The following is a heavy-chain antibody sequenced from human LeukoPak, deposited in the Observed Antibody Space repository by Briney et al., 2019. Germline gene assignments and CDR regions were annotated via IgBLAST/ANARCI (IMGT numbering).Heavy chain of an antibody. V-gene: IGHV4-39*01. Sequence: SETLSLTCTVSGGSISSNAYYWAWIRQPPGKGLEWIGSIYSSVSTYYNPSLKSRVTISVDTFKNQFSPRLSSVTAADTALYYCAYSGSYGHLGYWGQGIPVTVSS. CDR1: GGSISSNAYY. D-gene: IGHD1-26*01. J-gene: IGHJ4*02. CDR3: AYSGSYGHLGY. CDR2: IYSSVST.